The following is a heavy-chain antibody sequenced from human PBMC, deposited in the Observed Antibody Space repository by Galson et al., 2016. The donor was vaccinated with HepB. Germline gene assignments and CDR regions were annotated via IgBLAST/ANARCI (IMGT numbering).Heavy chain of an antibody. J-gene: IGHJ4*02. V-gene: IGHV3-21*01. CDR1: GFTFNYYG. CDR3: VRGAGGYAPHFDY. D-gene: IGHD5-12*01. CDR2: ISSHNSNI. Sequence: SLRLSCAASGFTFNYYGMIWVRQAPGKGLEWVSFISSHNSNIYYADSVNGRITISRDNAYNSLYLQMNSLRVEDTAVYYCVRGAGGYAPHFDYWGQGTLVTVSS.